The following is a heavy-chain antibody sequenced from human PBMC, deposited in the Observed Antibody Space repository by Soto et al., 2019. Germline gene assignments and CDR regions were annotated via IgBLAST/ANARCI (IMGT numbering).Heavy chain of an antibody. D-gene: IGHD2-2*01. CDR3: ATSSPSIVVVTAAGNQYYYVMDV. V-gene: IGHV1-69*01. CDR2: IIPVFGTT. J-gene: IGHJ6*02. Sequence: QVQLVQSGAEVKKPGSSVKVSCKASGGTFSSYAISWLRQAPGQGLEWMGGIIPVFGTTNYDQKFQGRVTITADGSTSTAYMQLSSPTSAHTAVYYCATSSPSIVVVTAAGNQYYYVMDVWGQGTTVTVSS. CDR1: GGTFSSYA.